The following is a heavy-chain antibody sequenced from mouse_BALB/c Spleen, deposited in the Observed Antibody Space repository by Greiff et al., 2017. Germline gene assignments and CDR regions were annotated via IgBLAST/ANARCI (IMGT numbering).Heavy chain of an antibody. CDR3: AREDYGSSYGMDY. V-gene: IGHV3-6*02. CDR2: ISYDGSN. CDR1: GYSITSGYY. D-gene: IGHD1-1*01. J-gene: IGHJ4*01. Sequence: ESGPGLVKPSQSLSLTCSVTGYSITSGYYWNWIRQFPGNKLEWMGYISYDGSNNYNPSLKNRISITRDTSKNQFFLKLNSVTTEDTATYYCAREDYGSSYGMDYWGQGTSVTVSS.